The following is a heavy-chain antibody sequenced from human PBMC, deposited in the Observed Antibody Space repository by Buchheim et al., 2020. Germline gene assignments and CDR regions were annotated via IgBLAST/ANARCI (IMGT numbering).Heavy chain of an antibody. V-gene: IGHV1-69*01. CDR2: IIPIFGTA. CDR3: ARGTYYDYVWGSYRPWYYYYMDV. CDR1: GGTFSSYA. J-gene: IGHJ6*03. D-gene: IGHD3-16*02. Sequence: QVQLVQSGAEVKKPGSSVKVSCKASGGTFSSYAISWVRQAPGQGLEWMGGIIPIFGTANYAQKFQGRVTITADESTSTAYMELSSLRSEDTAVYYCARGTYYDYVWGSYRPWYYYYMDVWGKGTT.